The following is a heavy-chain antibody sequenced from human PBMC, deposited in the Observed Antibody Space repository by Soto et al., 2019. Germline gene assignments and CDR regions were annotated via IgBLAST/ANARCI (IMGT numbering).Heavy chain of an antibody. CDR1: GFTFSSYA. Sequence: VQLVESGGGLVQPGGSLRLSCAASGFTFSSYAMHWVRQAPGKGLEWVAVISYDGSNKYYADSVKGRFTISRDNSKNTLYLQMNSLRAEDTAVYYCARLYDSSGYYFPRDDYWGQGTLVTVSS. CDR3: ARLYDSSGYYFPRDDY. D-gene: IGHD3-22*01. V-gene: IGHV3-30-3*01. J-gene: IGHJ4*02. CDR2: ISYDGSNK.